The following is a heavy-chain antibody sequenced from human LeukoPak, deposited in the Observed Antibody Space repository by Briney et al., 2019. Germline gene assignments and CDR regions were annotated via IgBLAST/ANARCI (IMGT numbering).Heavy chain of an antibody. V-gene: IGHV3-48*03. J-gene: IGHJ4*02. CDR3: ARGDGYNSYYFDY. CDR1: GLTFGSFE. Sequence: GGSLRLSCAACGLTFGSFEMTWVRQAPGKGLEWVSYISSSGSTIYYADSVKGRFTISRDNSKNTLYLQINSLRAEDTAVYYCARGDGYNSYYFDYWGQGTLVTVSS. CDR2: ISSSGSTI. D-gene: IGHD5-24*01.